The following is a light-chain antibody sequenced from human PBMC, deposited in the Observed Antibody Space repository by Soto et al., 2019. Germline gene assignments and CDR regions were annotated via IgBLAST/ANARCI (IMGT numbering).Light chain of an antibody. CDR2: GAS. J-gene: IGKJ5*01. CDR3: QQYDDSIT. V-gene: IGKV3-20*01. Sequence: EIVLTQSPDTLSLSPGENATLSCGASQSVNSRYLAWYQQKPGQAPRLLIHGASTRATGIPDRFSGSGSGTYFTLTITRLEPEDFAVFYCQQYDDSITFGQGTRLEIE. CDR1: QSVNSRY.